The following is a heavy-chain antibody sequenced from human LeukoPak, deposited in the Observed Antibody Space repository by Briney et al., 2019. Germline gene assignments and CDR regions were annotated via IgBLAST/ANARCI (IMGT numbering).Heavy chain of an antibody. V-gene: IGHV4-39*07. CDR3: ARYIAAPNGYYFDY. D-gene: IGHD6-13*01. CDR2: IYHSGST. J-gene: IGHJ4*02. CDR1: GGSISSGSYY. Sequence: SETLSLTCTVSGGSISSGSYYWGWIRQPPGKGLEWIGEIYHSGSTNYNPSLKSRVTISVDKSKNQFSLKLSSVTAADTAVYYCARYIAAPNGYYFDYWGQGTLVTVSS.